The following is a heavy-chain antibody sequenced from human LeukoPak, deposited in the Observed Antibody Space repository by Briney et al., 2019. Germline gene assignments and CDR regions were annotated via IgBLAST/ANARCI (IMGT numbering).Heavy chain of an antibody. CDR1: GYTLTGYY. J-gene: IGHJ4*02. CDR2: INPNSGGT. V-gene: IGHV1-2*02. D-gene: IGHD5-24*01. CDR3: ARGRDGYNWRYYSDN. Sequence: GASVKVSCKASGYTLTGYYMHWVRQAPGQGLEWMGWINPNSGGTNYAQKFQGRVTMTRDTSISTAYMELSRLRSDDTAVYYCARGRDGYNWRYYSDNWGQGTLVTVSS.